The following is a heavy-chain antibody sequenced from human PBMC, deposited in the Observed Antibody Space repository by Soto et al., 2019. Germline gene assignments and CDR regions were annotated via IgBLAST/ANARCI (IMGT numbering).Heavy chain of an antibody. CDR3: ATATAMDAFYYYYGMDV. CDR1: GFTFSSYA. Sequence: EVQLLESGGGLVQPGGSLRLSCAASGFTFSSYAMSWVRQAPGKGLEWVSAISGSGGSTYYADSVKGRFTISRDNSKNTLYLQMNSLRAEDTAVYYCATATAMDAFYYYYGMDVWGQGTTVTVSS. J-gene: IGHJ6*02. D-gene: IGHD5-18*01. CDR2: ISGSGGST. V-gene: IGHV3-23*01.